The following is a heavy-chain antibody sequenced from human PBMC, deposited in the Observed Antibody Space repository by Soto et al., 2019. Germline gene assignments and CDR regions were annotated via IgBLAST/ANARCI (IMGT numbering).Heavy chain of an antibody. J-gene: IGHJ4*02. CDR2: ISYDGSNK. V-gene: IGHV3-30-3*01. Sequence: QVQLVESGGGMVQPGRSLRLSCAASGFTFSSYAMHWVRQAPGKGLEWVAVISYDGSNKYYADSVKGRFTISRDNSKNTLYLQMNSLRAEDTAVYYCARGPVAGNSYYFDYWGQGTLVTVSS. CDR3: ARGPVAGNSYYFDY. D-gene: IGHD6-19*01. CDR1: GFTFSSYA.